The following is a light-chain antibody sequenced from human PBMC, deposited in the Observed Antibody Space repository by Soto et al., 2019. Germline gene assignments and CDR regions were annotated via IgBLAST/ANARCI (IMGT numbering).Light chain of an antibody. Sequence: EIVMTQSPATLSVSPGERATLSCRASQSVSSKLAWYQQKPGQATRLLIYGASTRATGIPARFSGSGSGTELTLTISSLQSEDFAVYYCQQYNNGLTFGGGTKVEIK. CDR2: GAS. V-gene: IGKV3-15*01. CDR1: QSVSSK. CDR3: QQYNNGLT. J-gene: IGKJ4*01.